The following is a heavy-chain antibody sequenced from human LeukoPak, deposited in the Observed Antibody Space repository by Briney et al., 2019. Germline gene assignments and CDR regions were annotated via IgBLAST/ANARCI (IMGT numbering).Heavy chain of an antibody. J-gene: IGHJ4*02. D-gene: IGHD5-24*01. Sequence: GGSLRLSCAASGFTFSTVWMTWVRQAPGKGLEWVANIKEDGTEKYYVDSVKGRFTISRDNARNSLYLQMNSLGAEDTAVYSCAKETDYNYIYYFDYWGQGTLVTVSS. V-gene: IGHV3-7*05. CDR1: GFTFSTVW. CDR2: IKEDGTEK. CDR3: AKETDYNYIYYFDY.